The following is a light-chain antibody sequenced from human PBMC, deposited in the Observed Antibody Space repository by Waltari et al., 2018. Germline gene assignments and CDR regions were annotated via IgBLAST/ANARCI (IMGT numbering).Light chain of an antibody. CDR2: WAS. Sequence: DIVMTQSPDSLAVSLGERATINCRSSQSVLFRSDNKNDLAWYQQKPGQPPKLLIYWASTREAGVPDRFSGSGSGTDFTLTISSLQAEDVAVYYCQQYYSTPLLFGQGTKVEIK. V-gene: IGKV4-1*01. J-gene: IGKJ1*01. CDR3: QQYYSTPLL. CDR1: QSVLFRSDNKND.